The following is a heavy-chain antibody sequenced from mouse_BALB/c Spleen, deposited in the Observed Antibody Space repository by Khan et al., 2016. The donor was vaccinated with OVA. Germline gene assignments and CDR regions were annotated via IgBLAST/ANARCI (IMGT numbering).Heavy chain of an antibody. D-gene: IGHD1-1*01. CDR2: ISYSGKT. Sequence: VQLKESGPGLVKPSQSLSLTCTVTGYSITTDYAWNWIRQFPGNKLEWMGYISYSGKTKYNPSLKSRISITRDTSKNQFFLQLKSVTTEDTARYYCARVYGVDFDYWGQGTTLTVSS. CDR3: ARVYGVDFDY. J-gene: IGHJ2*01. V-gene: IGHV3-2*02. CDR1: GYSITTDYA.